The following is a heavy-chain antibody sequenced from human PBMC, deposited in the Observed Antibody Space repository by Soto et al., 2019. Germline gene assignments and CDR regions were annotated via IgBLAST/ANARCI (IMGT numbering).Heavy chain of an antibody. D-gene: IGHD3-22*01. CDR2: ISAYNGNT. Sequence: ASVKVSCKASGYTFTSYGISWVRQAPGQGLEWMGWISAYNGNTNYAQKLQGRVTMTTDTPTSTAYMELRSLRSDDTAVYYCARGGDYYDSSEADAFDIWGQGTMVTVSS. CDR3: ARGGDYYDSSEADAFDI. CDR1: GYTFTSYG. V-gene: IGHV1-18*01. J-gene: IGHJ3*02.